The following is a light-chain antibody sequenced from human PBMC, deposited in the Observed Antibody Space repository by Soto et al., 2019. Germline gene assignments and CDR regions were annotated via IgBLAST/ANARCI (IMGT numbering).Light chain of an antibody. Sequence: DIQMTQSPSTLSASVGDTVTITCRASQRIDWWLACYQRKPGRDPKLLIYDAYTLQSGVPSRFSGSGSGTDFTLTINSLQPDDSATYYCQQCKSYYTFGQGTRLE. J-gene: IGKJ2*01. CDR3: QQCKSYYT. CDR2: DAY. V-gene: IGKV1-5*01. CDR1: QRIDWW.